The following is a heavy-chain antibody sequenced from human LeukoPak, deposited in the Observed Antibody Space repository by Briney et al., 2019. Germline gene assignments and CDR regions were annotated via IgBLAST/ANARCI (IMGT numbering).Heavy chain of an antibody. J-gene: IGHJ4*02. CDR2: IYYSGST. Sequence: SQTLSLTCTVSGGSISSGFYYWSWIRQHPGKGLGWIGYIYYSGSTYYNPSLKSRLTISVDTSKNQFSLKLSSVTAADTAVYYCAREGHCSSTSCYVLDYWGQGTLVTVSS. D-gene: IGHD2-2*01. CDR1: GGSISSGFYY. V-gene: IGHV4-31*03. CDR3: AREGHCSSTSCYVLDY.